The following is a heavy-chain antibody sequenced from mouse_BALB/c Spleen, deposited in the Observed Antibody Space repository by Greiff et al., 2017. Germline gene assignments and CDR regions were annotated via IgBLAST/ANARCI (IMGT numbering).Heavy chain of an antibody. CDR3: ARAYDYDKRGTWFAY. Sequence: EVKLVESGGGLVQPGGSLKLSCAASGFTFSSYGMSWVRQTPDKRLELVATINSNGGSTYYPDSVKGRFTISRDNAKNTLYLQMSSLKSEDTAMYYCARAYDYDKRGTWFAYWGQGTLVTVSA. J-gene: IGHJ3*01. CDR2: INSNGGST. D-gene: IGHD2-4*01. CDR1: GFTFSSYG. V-gene: IGHV5-6-3*01.